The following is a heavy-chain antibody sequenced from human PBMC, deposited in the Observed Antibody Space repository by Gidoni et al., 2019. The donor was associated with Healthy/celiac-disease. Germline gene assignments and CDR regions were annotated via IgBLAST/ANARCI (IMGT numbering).Heavy chain of an antibody. J-gene: IGHJ5*02. D-gene: IGHD1-26*01. Sequence: QVQLVQSGAEGTKPGSSVKGSCKAAGGTFSSYASSRVRQAPGQGLGWRRGIIPIFVTATYAHTFQGRVTLPAYESTSTAHMDLSSLRSEDTAVFYCAIDGVGSGKLGWFDPWGQGTLVTVSS. V-gene: IGHV1-69*01. CDR3: AIDGVGSGKLGWFDP. CDR2: IIPIFVTA. CDR1: GGTFSSYA.